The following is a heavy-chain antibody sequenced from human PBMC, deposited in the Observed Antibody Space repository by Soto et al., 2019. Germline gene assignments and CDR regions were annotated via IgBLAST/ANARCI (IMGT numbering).Heavy chain of an antibody. V-gene: IGHV1-18*01. CDR2: IRAYNGNT. D-gene: IGHD3-10*01. J-gene: IGHJ6*03. CDR3: ARGYYYGAAYYMDV. CDR1: GYTFSSFA. Sequence: ASVKVSCKASGYTFSSFAINWVRQAPGQGLEWMGWIRAYNGNTNYAQKLQGRVTMTTDTSTSTSYMELRSLISDDTAVYYCARGYYYGAAYYMDVWGKGTRVTVSS.